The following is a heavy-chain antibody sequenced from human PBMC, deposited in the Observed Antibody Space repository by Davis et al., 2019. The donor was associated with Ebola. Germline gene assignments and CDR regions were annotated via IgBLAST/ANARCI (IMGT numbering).Heavy chain of an antibody. CDR2: INHSGST. V-gene: IGHV4-34*01. CDR1: GGSFSGYS. Sequence: MPSETLSLTCAVYGGSFSGYSWSWIRQPPGKGLEWIGYINHSGSTNYNPSLKSRVTLSVDQSKNQFSLKLSSVTAADTAVYYCARVRSKPYYYYGMDVWGQGTTVTVSS. J-gene: IGHJ6*02. CDR3: ARVRSKPYYYYGMDV.